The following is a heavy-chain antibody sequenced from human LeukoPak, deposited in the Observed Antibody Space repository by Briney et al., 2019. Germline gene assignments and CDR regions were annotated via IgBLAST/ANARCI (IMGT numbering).Heavy chain of an antibody. CDR3: ASPFSGSYYSYFDY. CDR2: ISYDGSNK. CDR1: GFTFSSYA. J-gene: IGHJ4*02. D-gene: IGHD1-26*01. Sequence: GGSLRLSCAASGFTFSSYAMHWVRQAPGKGLECVAVISYDGSNKDYADSVKGRFTISRDNSKNTLYLQMNSLRTEDTAVYYCASPFSGSYYSYFDYWGQGALVTVSS. V-gene: IGHV3-30-3*01.